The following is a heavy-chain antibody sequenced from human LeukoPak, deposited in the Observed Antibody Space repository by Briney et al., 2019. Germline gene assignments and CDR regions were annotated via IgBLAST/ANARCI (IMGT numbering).Heavy chain of an antibody. CDR3: AELGITMIGGV. V-gene: IGHV3-21*01. CDR2: ISAGSDLT. CDR1: GFTFSSSG. Sequence: GGSLRLSCAASGFTFSSSGMSWVRQAPGKGPEWVSAISAGSDLTYYADSVKGRFTISRDNAKNSLYLQMNSLRAEDTAVYYCAELGITMIGGVWGKGTTVTISS. J-gene: IGHJ6*04. D-gene: IGHD3-10*02.